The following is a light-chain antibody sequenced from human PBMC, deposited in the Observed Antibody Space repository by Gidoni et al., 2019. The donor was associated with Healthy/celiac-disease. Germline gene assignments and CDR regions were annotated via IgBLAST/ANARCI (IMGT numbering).Light chain of an antibody. CDR1: SSNLGRNY. CDR2: RNN. CDR3: AAWDDSLSGPNWV. V-gene: IGLV1-47*01. Sequence: QSVLTQPPSASGTPGQRVTISCSGSSSNLGRNYVYWYQQLPGTAPKLLIYRNNQRPSGVPDRFSGSKSGTSASLAISGLRSEDEADYYCAAWDDSLSGPNWVFGGGTKLTVL. J-gene: IGLJ3*02.